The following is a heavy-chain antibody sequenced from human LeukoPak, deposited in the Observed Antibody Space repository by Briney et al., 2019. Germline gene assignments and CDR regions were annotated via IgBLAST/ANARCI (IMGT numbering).Heavy chain of an antibody. CDR1: GFTFSSYE. D-gene: IGHD2-21*02. V-gene: IGHV3-48*03. CDR3: AREGSNCGGDCFIDY. J-gene: IGHJ4*02. Sequence: PGGSLTLSCAASGFTFSSYEMNWVRQAPGKGLEWVSYISSRGSTIYYADSVKGRFTISRDNAKNSLYLQMNSLRAEDTAVYYCAREGSNCGGDCFIDYWGQGSLVTVSS. CDR2: ISSRGSTI.